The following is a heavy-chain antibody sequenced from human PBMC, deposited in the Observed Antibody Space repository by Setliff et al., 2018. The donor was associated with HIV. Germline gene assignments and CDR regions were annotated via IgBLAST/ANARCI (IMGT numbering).Heavy chain of an antibody. Sequence: LTCAVSGGSFSAYYWSWIRQPPGEGLEWVSSISSSSSYIYYADSVKGRFTISRDNAKNSLYLQMNSLRAEDTAVYYCARDRSSSWGGYWYFDLWGRGTLVTVSS. J-gene: IGHJ2*01. CDR1: GGSFSAYY. CDR3: ARDRSSSWGGYWYFDL. CDR2: ISSSSSYI. V-gene: IGHV3-11*06. D-gene: IGHD6-13*01.